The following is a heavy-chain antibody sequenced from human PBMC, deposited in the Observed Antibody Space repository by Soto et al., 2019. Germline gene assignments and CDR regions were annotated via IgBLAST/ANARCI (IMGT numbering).Heavy chain of an antibody. Sequence: EVQLLESGGGLVQPGGSLGLCCAASGFTFSIYAMNWVRQAPGKGLEWVAGIIGAGAPYYADPVKGRFTISRDNAKNTLYLQMNSLRDEDTALYFCAKDFTPDSRWDIDYWGQGTLVTVSS. J-gene: IGHJ4*02. CDR3: AKDFTPDSRWDIDY. CDR2: IIGAGAP. V-gene: IGHV3-23*01. CDR1: GFTFSIYA. D-gene: IGHD1-26*01.